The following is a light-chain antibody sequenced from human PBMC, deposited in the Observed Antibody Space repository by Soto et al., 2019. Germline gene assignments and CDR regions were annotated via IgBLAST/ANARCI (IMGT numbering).Light chain of an antibody. CDR3: CSYARSSTLYV. Sequence: QSALTQPASVSGSPGQSITISCTGTSSDVGSYNLVPWYQQHPGKAPKLMIYEVNKRPSGVSNRFSGSKSGNTASLTISGLQAEDEADYYCCSYARSSTLYVFGSGTKLTVL. V-gene: IGLV2-23*02. CDR1: SSDVGSYNL. CDR2: EVN. J-gene: IGLJ1*01.